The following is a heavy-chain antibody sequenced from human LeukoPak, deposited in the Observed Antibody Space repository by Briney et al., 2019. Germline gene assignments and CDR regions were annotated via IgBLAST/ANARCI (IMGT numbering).Heavy chain of an antibody. CDR3: VGDILVMGY. D-gene: IGHD5-12*01. CDR2: ITTSSSYM. J-gene: IGHJ4*02. V-gene: IGHV3-21*01. CDR1: GFTFSDYN. Sequence: GGSLRLSCVASGFTFSDYNMNWVRQAPGKGLEWVSSITTSSSYMYYADSVKGRFTISRDNAKNTLYLQMNSLRADDTAVYYCVGDILVMGYWGQGTPVTVSS.